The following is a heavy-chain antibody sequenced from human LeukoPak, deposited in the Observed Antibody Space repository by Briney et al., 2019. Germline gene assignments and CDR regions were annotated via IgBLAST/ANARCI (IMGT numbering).Heavy chain of an antibody. CDR2: ISGSGGST. CDR1: GFTFSSYA. V-gene: IGHV3-23*01. CDR3: ARGDGFSDAFDI. Sequence: GGSLRLSCAASGFTFSSYAMSWVRQAPGKGLEWVSAISGSGGSTYYADSVKGRFTISRDNSKNTLYLQMNSLRAEDTAVYYCARGDGFSDAFDIWGQGTMVTVSS. J-gene: IGHJ3*02.